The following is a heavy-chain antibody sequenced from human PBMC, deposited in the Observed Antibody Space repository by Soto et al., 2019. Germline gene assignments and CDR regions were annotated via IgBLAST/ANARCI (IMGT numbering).Heavy chain of an antibody. CDR1: GFTFSSYG. Sequence: QVQLVESGGGVVQPGRSLRLSCAASGFTFSSYGMHWVRQAPGKGLEWVAVIWYDGSNKYYADSVKGRFTISRDNSKNALYLQMNRLRAADTAVFYCARAGIAVAETRGSFDYWGQGTLVTVSS. D-gene: IGHD6-19*01. CDR2: IWYDGSNK. V-gene: IGHV3-33*01. CDR3: ARAGIAVAETRGSFDY. J-gene: IGHJ4*02.